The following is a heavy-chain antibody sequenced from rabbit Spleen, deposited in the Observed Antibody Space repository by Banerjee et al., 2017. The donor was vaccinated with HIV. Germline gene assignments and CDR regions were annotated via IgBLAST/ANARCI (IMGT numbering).Heavy chain of an antibody. V-gene: IGHV1S7*01. CDR3: ARCDGGSKYYASRLDL. J-gene: IGHJ3*01. CDR2: IDPLFGIT. D-gene: IGHD8-1*01. Sequence: QLKETGGGLVQPGGSLKLSCKASGFTLSSYYMNWVRQAPGKGLEWIGYIDPLFGITYYANWVNGRFSISRENAQNTVFLQMTSLTAADTATYFCARCDGGSKYYASRLDLWGPGTLVTVS. CDR1: GFTLSSYY.